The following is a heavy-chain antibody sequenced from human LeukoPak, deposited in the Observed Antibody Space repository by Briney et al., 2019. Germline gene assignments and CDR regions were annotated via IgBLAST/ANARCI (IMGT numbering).Heavy chain of an antibody. Sequence: HSGGSLRLSCAASGFTFSSYGMHWVRQAPGKGLEWVAFIRYDGSNKYYADSVKGRFTISRDNAKNSLYLQMNSLRAEDTAVYYCARDKVVGPTKFDSWGQGTLVTVSS. J-gene: IGHJ5*01. CDR3: ARDKVVGPTKFDS. D-gene: IGHD1-26*01. V-gene: IGHV3-30*02. CDR2: IRYDGSNK. CDR1: GFTFSSYG.